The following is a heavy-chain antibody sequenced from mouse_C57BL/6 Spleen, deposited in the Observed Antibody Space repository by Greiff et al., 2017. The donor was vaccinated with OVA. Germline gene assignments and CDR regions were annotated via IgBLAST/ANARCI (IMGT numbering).Heavy chain of an antibody. CDR1: GYTFTSYW. CDR3: ARRVYYSNYSYYFDY. J-gene: IGHJ2*01. D-gene: IGHD2-5*01. CDR2: IDPSDSYT. V-gene: IGHV1-50*01. Sequence: QVQLEQPGAELVKPGASVKLSCKASGYTFTSYWMQWVKQRPGQGLEWIGEIDPSDSYTNYNQKFKGKATLTVDTSSSTAYMQLSSLTSEDSAVYYCARRVYYSNYSYYFDYWGQGTTLTVSS.